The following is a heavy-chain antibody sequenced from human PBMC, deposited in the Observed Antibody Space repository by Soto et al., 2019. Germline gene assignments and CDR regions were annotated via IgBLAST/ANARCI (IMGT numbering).Heavy chain of an antibody. D-gene: IGHD6-13*01. CDR3: ARGSSRAAAGQVHYHYYGMDV. V-gene: IGHV4-34*02. Sequence: QVQLQQWGAGLLKPSETLSLTCAAYGESFSDYYWSWIRQPPGKGLEWIGEINHSGFTNYNPSLKSRVSISVDTSKNQASLRLSSVSAADTAAYYCARGSSRAAAGQVHYHYYGMDVWGQGTTVTVSS. CDR2: INHSGFT. J-gene: IGHJ6*02. CDR1: GESFSDYY.